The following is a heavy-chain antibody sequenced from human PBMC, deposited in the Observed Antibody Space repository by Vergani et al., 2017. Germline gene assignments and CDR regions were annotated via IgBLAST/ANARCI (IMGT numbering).Heavy chain of an antibody. CDR3: ARDYYDSSGTFDY. CDR2: ISGSGGST. D-gene: IGHD3-22*01. CDR1: GFTFSSYG. J-gene: IGHJ4*02. Sequence: QVQLVESGGGVVQPGGSLRLSCAASGFTFSSYGMHWVRQAPGKGLEWVSAISGSGGSTYYADSVKGRFTISRDNAKNSLYLQMNSLRAEDTALYHCARDYYDSSGTFDYWGQGTLVTVSS. V-gene: IGHV3-NL1*01.